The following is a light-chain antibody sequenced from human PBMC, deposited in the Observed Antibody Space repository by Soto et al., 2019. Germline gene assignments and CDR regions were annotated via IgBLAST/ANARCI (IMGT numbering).Light chain of an antibody. Sequence: QSALTQPASVSGSPGQSITISCIGTSSDVGGYNYVSWYQQHPGKAPKLMICEVSNRPSGISNRFSGSKSGNTASLTISGLQAEDEADYYCSSYTSSSTGVFGGGTKLTVL. CDR3: SSYTSSSTGV. CDR2: EVS. CDR1: SSDVGGYNY. V-gene: IGLV2-14*01. J-gene: IGLJ3*02.